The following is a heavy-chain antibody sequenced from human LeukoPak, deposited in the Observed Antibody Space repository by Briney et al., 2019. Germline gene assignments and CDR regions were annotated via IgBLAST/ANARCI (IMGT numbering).Heavy chain of an antibody. CDR2: IYPGDSDT. V-gene: IGHV5-51*01. Sequence: GESLKISCKGSGYSFPSYWIGWVRQMPGKGLEWMGIIYPGDSDTRYSPSFQGQVIISVDKSISTAYLQWSSLKASDTAMYYCARRDSSDFDYWGQGTLVTVSS. D-gene: IGHD3/OR15-3a*01. CDR3: ARRDSSDFDY. CDR1: GYSFPSYW. J-gene: IGHJ4*02.